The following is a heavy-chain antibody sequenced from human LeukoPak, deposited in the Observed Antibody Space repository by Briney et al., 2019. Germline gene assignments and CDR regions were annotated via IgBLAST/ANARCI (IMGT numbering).Heavy chain of an antibody. J-gene: IGHJ4*02. V-gene: IGHV3-33*01. CDR3: ATARGYNYGSFDY. CDR2: IWFDGTSK. Sequence: PGGSLRLSCAASSFTFSNYGMHWVRQAPGKGLEWVAVIWFDGTSKYYADSVKGRFTISRDNSKNTLYLQMNSLRAEYTAVYYCATARGYNYGSFDYWGQGTLVTVSS. CDR1: SFTFSNYG. D-gene: IGHD5-18*01.